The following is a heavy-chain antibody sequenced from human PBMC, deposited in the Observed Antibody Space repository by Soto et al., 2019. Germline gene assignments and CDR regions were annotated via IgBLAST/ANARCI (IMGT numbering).Heavy chain of an antibody. J-gene: IGHJ6*02. V-gene: IGHV1-69*06. CDR3: ARSIVVVPAAIYYYYYGMDV. Sequence: SVKVSCKASGGTFSSYAISWVRQAPGQGLEWMGGIIPIFGTANYAQKFQGRVTITADKSTSTAYMELSSLRSEDTAVYYCARSIVVVPAAIYYYYYGMDVWGQGTTVTVSS. CDR2: IIPIFGTA. CDR1: GGTFSSYA. D-gene: IGHD2-2*02.